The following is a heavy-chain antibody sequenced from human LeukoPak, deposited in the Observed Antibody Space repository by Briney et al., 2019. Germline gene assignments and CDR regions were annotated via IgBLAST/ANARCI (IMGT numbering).Heavy chain of an antibody. Sequence: SETLSLTCTVSGYSISSGYYWGWIRQSPGKGLEWIGSISYSGTTYYNPSLKSRVTISVDTSKNQFSLKLNSVTAADTAVFYCAANSADYNTLGSSYKVWGQGTLVTVSS. V-gene: IGHV4-38-2*02. CDR1: GYSISSGYY. CDR2: ISYSGTT. CDR3: AANSADYNTLGSSYKV. J-gene: IGHJ4*02. D-gene: IGHD3-10*01.